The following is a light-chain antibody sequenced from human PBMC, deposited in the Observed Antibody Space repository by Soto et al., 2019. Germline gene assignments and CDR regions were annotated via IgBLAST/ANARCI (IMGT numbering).Light chain of an antibody. CDR1: QSISSW. CDR3: QQYNSYSPWT. CDR2: KAS. Sequence: DIHMTQSPSTLSASVGYRVTITCRXSQSISSWLAWYQQKPGKAPKLLIYKASSLESGVPSRFSGSGSGTEFTLTISSLQPDDFATYYCQQYNSYSPWTFGQGTKVDIK. J-gene: IGKJ1*01. V-gene: IGKV1-5*03.